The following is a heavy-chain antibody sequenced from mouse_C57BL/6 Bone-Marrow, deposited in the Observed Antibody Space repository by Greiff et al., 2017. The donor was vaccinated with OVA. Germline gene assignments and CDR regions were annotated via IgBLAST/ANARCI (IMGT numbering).Heavy chain of an antibody. CDR2: IYPRSGNT. CDR1: GYTFTSYG. CDR3: ARRDWDDWFAY. Sequence: QVQLKESGAELARPGASVKLSCKASGYTFTSYGISWVKQRTGQGLEWIGEIYPRSGNTYYNEKFKGKATLTADKSSSTAYMELRSLTSEDSAVYFCARRDWDDWFAYWGQGTLVTVSA. V-gene: IGHV1-81*01. J-gene: IGHJ3*01. D-gene: IGHD4-1*01.